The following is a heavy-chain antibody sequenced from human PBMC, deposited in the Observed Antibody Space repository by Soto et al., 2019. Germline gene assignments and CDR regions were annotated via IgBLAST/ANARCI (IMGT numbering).Heavy chain of an antibody. Sequence: VGSLRLSCAISGFTVSASYLSWVRQAPDKGLEWVSLIYTGETTDYSDSVKGRFTISRDISKNTLFLQMNNLGAEDTAVYYCAREFYDTTTGFYQYYFDYWGQGTQVTVSS. D-gene: IGHD3-9*01. CDR3: AREFYDTTTGFYQYYFDY. CDR1: GFTVSASY. V-gene: IGHV3-53*01. J-gene: IGHJ4*02. CDR2: IYTGETT.